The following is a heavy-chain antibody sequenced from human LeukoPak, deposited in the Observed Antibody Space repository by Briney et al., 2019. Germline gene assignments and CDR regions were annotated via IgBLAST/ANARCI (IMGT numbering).Heavy chain of an antibody. CDR2: IKSKTDGGTT. CDR1: GFTFSNVW. CDR3: TTAPKDTAMVMDYFDY. J-gene: IGHJ4*02. Sequence: PGGSLRLSCAASGFTFSNVWMSWVRQAPGKELEWVGRIKSKTDGGTTDYAAPVKGRFTISRDDSKNTLYLQMNSLKTEDTAVYYCTTAPKDTAMVMDYFDYWGQGTLVTVSS. V-gene: IGHV3-15*01. D-gene: IGHD5-18*01.